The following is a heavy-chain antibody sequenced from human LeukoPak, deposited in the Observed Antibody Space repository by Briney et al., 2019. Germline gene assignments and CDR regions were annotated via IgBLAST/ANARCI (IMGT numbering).Heavy chain of an antibody. Sequence: MTSETLSLTCTVSGGSVTTYYWSWIRQSAGKGLEWIGHISTSGRTTYNPYLKSRVTMSVDTSKNQFSLKLSSVTAADTAVYYCAREATVVGATIIWGQGTLATVSS. CDR2: ISTSGRT. D-gene: IGHD1-26*01. CDR3: AREATVVGATII. J-gene: IGHJ4*02. CDR1: GGSVTTYY. V-gene: IGHV4-4*07.